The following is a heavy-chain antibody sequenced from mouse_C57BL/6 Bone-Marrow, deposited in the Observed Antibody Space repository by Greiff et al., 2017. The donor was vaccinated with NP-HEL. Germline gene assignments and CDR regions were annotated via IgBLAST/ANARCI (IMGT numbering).Heavy chain of an antibody. J-gene: IGHJ2*01. Sequence: VQLQQPGAELVRPGTSVKLSCKASGYTFTSYWMHWVKQRPGQGLEWIGVIDPSDSYTNYNQKFKGKATLTVDTSSSTAYMQLSSLTSEDSAVYYCARHYSYYFDYWGQGTTLTVSS. D-gene: IGHD1-1*02. CDR3: ARHYSYYFDY. V-gene: IGHV1-59*01. CDR1: GYTFTSYW. CDR2: IDPSDSYT.